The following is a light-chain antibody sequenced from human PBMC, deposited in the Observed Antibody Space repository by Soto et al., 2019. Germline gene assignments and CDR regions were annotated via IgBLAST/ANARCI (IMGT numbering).Light chain of an antibody. Sequence: DIQMTQSPSSLSAAVGDSVTITCRASQDITKYLNWYHQTPGKAPKLLVFATSTLHNGVPSRFSGSRSGTDFSLTITSLQPEDFATYYCQQSYSSPYTFGQGTKLEIK. CDR2: ATS. J-gene: IGKJ2*01. CDR3: QQSYSSPYT. CDR1: QDITKY. V-gene: IGKV1-39*01.